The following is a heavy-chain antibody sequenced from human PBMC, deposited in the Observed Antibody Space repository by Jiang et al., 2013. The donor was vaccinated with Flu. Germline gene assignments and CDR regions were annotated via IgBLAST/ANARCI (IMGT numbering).Heavy chain of an antibody. V-gene: IGHV3-7*03. CDR1: GLTFSKYW. D-gene: IGHD2-8*01. Sequence: QLVESGGGLVQPGGSLRLSCAASGLTFSKYWMVWVRQAPGKGLEWVANIKQDGSAKDYVDSVKGRFTISRDNALNSLYLQLNSLRADDTAVYYCARDHDAGNALSLWGQGTLVTVSS. CDR2: IKQDGSAK. J-gene: IGHJ4*02. CDR3: ARDHDAGNALSL.